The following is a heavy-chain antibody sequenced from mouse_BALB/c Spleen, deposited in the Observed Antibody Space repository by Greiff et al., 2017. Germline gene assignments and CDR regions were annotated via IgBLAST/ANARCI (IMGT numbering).Heavy chain of an antibody. V-gene: IGHV3-2*02. J-gene: IGHJ3*01. D-gene: IGHD1-1*01. CDR2: ISYSGST. Sequence: EVQLVESGPGMVKPSQSLSLTCTVTGYSITSDYAWNWIRQFPGNKLEWMGYISYSGSTSYNPSLKSRISITRDTSKNQFFLQLNSVTTEDTATYYCARGYGSSYSAYWGQGTLVTVSA. CDR3: ARGYGSSYSAY. CDR1: GYSITSDYA.